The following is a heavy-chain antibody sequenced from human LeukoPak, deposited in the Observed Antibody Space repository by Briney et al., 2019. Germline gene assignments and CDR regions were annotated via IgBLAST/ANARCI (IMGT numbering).Heavy chain of an antibody. CDR3: ARLQTWGYFDY. Sequence: SETLSLTCSVSGGSLSNYYWTWIRRPPGKGLEWIGYIYSSGSANYNPSLKSRVNISIDTSENQFSLKLSSVTAADTAVYYCARLQTWGYFDYWGQGTLVTVPS. CDR1: GGSLSNYY. CDR2: IYSSGSA. J-gene: IGHJ4*02. V-gene: IGHV4-59*01. D-gene: IGHD7-27*01.